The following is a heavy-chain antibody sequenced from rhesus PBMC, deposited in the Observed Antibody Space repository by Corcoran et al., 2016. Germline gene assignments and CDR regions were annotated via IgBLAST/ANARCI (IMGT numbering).Heavy chain of an antibody. J-gene: IGHJ4*01. CDR3: ARHRGGSDLDC. Sequence: QVQLQESGPGLVKPSETLSLTCAVSGYSISSGYYWCWIRQPPGKGLEYIGYISGSSGTTYYNPSLKSRFTISKDTSKNQFSLTLSSVTAADTAVYYCARHRGGSDLDCWGQGVLVTVSS. CDR2: ISGSSGTT. CDR1: GYSISSGYY. D-gene: IGHD6-25*01. V-gene: IGHV4-99*01.